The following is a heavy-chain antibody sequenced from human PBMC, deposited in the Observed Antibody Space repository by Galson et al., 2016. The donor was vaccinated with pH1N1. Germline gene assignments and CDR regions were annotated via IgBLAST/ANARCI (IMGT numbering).Heavy chain of an antibody. CDR2: SKKKVNGYST. CDR1: GFIFSDYH. J-gene: IGHJ6*02. Sequence: GFIFSDYHMDWVRQAPGKGLEWVGRSKKKVNGYSTEYATSVEGRFIISRDESQNSMYLQMSYLRLEDTAVYFCSRVLEGGVDVWGQGTTVIVSS. V-gene: IGHV3-72*01. CDR3: SRVLEGGVDV.